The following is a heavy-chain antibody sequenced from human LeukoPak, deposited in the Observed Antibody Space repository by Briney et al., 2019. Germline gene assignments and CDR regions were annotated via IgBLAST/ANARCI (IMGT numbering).Heavy chain of an antibody. D-gene: IGHD2-15*01. CDR1: GYTFTSYG. CDR2: ISAYSGDT. CDR3: GRVPNAGGPHHDMDV. Sequence: ASVKVSCKASGYTFTSYGISWVRQAPGQGLEWMGWISAYSGDTNYAQEFQGRATMTTDTSTSTAYMELRSLSSDDTAVYYCGRVPNAGGPHHDMDVWRRETTVTVSS. V-gene: IGHV1-18*01. J-gene: IGHJ6*02.